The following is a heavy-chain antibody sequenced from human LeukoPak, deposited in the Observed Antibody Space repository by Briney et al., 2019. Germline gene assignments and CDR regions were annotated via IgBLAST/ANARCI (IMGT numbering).Heavy chain of an antibody. V-gene: IGHV1-46*01. CDR1: GYTFTSYY. CDR2: INPSGGST. D-gene: IGHD3-22*01. CDR3: ARGGDYYDSSGYDAFDI. J-gene: IGHJ3*02. Sequence: ASVKVSCKASGYTFTSYYMHWVRQAPGQGLEWMGIINPSGGSTSYAQKFQGRVTMTRDTSISTAYMELSRLRSDDTAVYYCARGGDYYDSSGYDAFDIWGQGTMVTVSS.